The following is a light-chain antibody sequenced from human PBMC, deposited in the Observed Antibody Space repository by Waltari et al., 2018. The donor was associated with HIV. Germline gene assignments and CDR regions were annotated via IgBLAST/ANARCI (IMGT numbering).Light chain of an antibody. CDR1: TSNIGRNT. CDR2: GKN. J-gene: IGLJ2*01. CDR3: ASWDDSLNGPV. Sequence: QSVLTQPPSASGTPDQRVTISCSGSTSNIGRNTVTWFQQFPGTAPNVLIFGKNQRPSGVPARFSGSKSGTSASLAISGLQSEDEADYYCASWDDSLNGPVFGGGTKLTVV. V-gene: IGLV1-44*01.